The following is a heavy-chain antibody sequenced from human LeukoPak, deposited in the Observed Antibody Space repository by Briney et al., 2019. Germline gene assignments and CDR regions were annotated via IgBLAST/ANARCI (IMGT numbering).Heavy chain of an antibody. V-gene: IGHV3-30*18. J-gene: IGHJ4*02. CDR3: AKDLFGRSLDY. CDR1: GFSFSNFG. Sequence: GGSLRLSCEASGFSFSNFGIHWVRQAPGKGLEWVAVISYDGSNKYYADSVKGRFTISRDNSKNTLYLQMNSLRAEDTAVYYCAKDLFGRSLDYWGQGTLVTVSS. D-gene: IGHD2-21*01. CDR2: ISYDGSNK.